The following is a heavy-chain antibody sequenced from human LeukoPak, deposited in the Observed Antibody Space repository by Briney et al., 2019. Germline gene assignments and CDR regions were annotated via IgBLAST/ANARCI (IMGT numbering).Heavy chain of an antibody. CDR3: ARHSYHYGSGKGSFDY. J-gene: IGHJ4*02. CDR1: GGSISSGGYY. Sequence: SETLSLTCTVSGGSISSGGYYWSWIRQHPGKGLEWIGYIYYSGSTYYNPSLKSRVTISVDTSKNQFSLKLSSVTAADTAVYYCARHSYHYGSGKGSFDYWGQGTLVTVSS. V-gene: IGHV4-31*03. CDR2: IYYSGST. D-gene: IGHD3-10*01.